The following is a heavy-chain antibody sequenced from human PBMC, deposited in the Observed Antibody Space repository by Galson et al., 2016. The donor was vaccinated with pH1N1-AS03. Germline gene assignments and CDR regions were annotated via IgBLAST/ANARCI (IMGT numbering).Heavy chain of an antibody. CDR1: GFTFKNYA. CDR3: AKEGDEGAFDC. CDR2: ISGIGTST. Sequence: SLRLSCAASGFTFKNYAMSWVRQAPGKGLEWVSVISGIGTSTYYAASVKGRFSISRDNARNTLSLQMDGLRAEDPALYYCAKEGDEGAFDCWGQGTLVTVSP. J-gene: IGHJ4*02. V-gene: IGHV3-23*01.